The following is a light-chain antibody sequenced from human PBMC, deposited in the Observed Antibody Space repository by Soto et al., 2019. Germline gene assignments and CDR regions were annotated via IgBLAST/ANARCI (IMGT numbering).Light chain of an antibody. CDR2: WAS. V-gene: IGKV4-1*01. CDR1: QSVFYRSSNKKC. J-gene: IGKJ4*01. CDR3: QQYYTTPLT. Sequence: DIVMTQSPDSLAVSLGERATINCKSSQSVFYRSSNKKCLAWYQQKPGQPPKLLIYWASTRESGVPDRFSGSGSETDFTLTISSLQAEDVAVYYCQQYYTTPLTFGGGTKVELK.